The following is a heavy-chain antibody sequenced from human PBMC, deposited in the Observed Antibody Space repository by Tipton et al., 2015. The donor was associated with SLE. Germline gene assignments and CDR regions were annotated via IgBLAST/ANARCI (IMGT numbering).Heavy chain of an antibody. CDR2: ISSSSSTI. Sequence: GSLRLSCAASGFTFSSYSMNWVRQAPGKGLEWVSYISSSSSTIYYADSVKGRFTISRDNAKNSLYLQMNSLRAEDTAVYYCARGSYCSSTSCRSRDAFDIWGQGTMVTVSS. V-gene: IGHV3-48*01. CDR3: ARGSYCSSTSCRSRDAFDI. CDR1: GFTFSSYS. D-gene: IGHD2-2*01. J-gene: IGHJ3*02.